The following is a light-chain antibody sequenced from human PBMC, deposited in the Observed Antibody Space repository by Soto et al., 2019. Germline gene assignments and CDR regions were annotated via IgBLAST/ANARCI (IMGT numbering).Light chain of an antibody. V-gene: IGKV1-39*01. J-gene: IGKJ1*01. CDR2: AAS. CDR1: QTISTY. CDR3: QQYYSFPLT. Sequence: DIQMTQSPSPLSASVGDRVTITCRASQTISTYLNWYQQKPGKAPELLIYAASTLQSGVPSRFSGSGSGTDFTLTISCLQSEDFATYYCQQYYSFPLTFGQGTKVDI.